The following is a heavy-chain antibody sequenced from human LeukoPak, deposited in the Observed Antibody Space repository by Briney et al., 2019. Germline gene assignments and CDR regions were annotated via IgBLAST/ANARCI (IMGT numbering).Heavy chain of an antibody. V-gene: IGHV3-9*01. D-gene: IGHD3-10*01. CDR3: AKAGSSDAFDI. J-gene: IGHJ3*02. CDR2: ISWNSGSE. CDR1: GFTFADYA. Sequence: GGSLRLSCAASGFTFADYAMHWVRQTPGKGLEWVSGISWNSGSEGYADSVEGRFTISRDNAKNSLYLQMNSLRAEDTALYYCAKAGSSDAFDIWGQGTMVTVSS.